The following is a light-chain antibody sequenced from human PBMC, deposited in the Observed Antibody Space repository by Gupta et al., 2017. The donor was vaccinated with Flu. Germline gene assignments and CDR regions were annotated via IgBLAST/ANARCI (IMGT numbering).Light chain of an antibody. CDR3: AAWDDSLSGPV. CDR2: RNN. V-gene: IGLV1-47*01. CDR1: SSNIGSNY. Sequence: QSVLTQPPSASGTPGQRVPISCSGSSSNIGSNYVYWYQQLPGTAPKILIYRNNQRPSGVPDRFSGSKSGTSASLAISGLRSEDEADYYCAAWDDSLSGPVFGGGTKLTVL. J-gene: IGLJ3*02.